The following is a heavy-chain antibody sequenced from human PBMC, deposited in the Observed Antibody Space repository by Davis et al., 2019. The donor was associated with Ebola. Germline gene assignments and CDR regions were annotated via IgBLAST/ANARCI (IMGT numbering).Heavy chain of an antibody. D-gene: IGHD3-22*01. CDR1: GFTFSIYT. V-gene: IGHV3-30-3*01. CDR2: ISYDGSNQ. CDR3: ARGDYYDSSGYYSRDVFDI. Sequence: GESLKISCAASGFTFSIYTMHWVRQAPGKGLEWVALISYDGSNQYYADSVKGRFTISRDNSKNTLYLQMNSLRAEDTAVYYCARGDYYDSSGYYSRDVFDIWGQGTMVTISS. J-gene: IGHJ3*02.